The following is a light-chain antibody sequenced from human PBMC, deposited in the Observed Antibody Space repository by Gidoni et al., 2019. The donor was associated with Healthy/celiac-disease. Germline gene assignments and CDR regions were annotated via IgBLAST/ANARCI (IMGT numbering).Light chain of an antibody. V-gene: IGLV3-1*01. Sequence: SYELTKPPSVSVSPGQTASIPCSGDKLGDKYACWYQQKPGQSPVLVIYQDSKRPSGIPERFSGSNSGNTATLSISGTQAMDEADYYCQAWDSSTVVFGGGTKLPVL. J-gene: IGLJ2*01. CDR3: QAWDSSTVV. CDR1: KLGDKY. CDR2: QDS.